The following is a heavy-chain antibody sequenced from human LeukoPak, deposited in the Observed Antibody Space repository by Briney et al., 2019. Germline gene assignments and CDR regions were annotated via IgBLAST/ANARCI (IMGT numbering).Heavy chain of an antibody. CDR1: GFSFPYG. J-gene: IGHJ4*02. CDR2: ITNSGENT. Sequence: PGGSLRLSCEASGFSFPYGMSWVRQAPGKGLEWVSGITNSGENTYYADSVKGRFTISRDNSKNTLFLEMNSLRAEDTAVYYCARDWHLNYYFDYWGQGTLVTVSS. V-gene: IGHV3-23*01. CDR3: ARDWHLNYYFDY.